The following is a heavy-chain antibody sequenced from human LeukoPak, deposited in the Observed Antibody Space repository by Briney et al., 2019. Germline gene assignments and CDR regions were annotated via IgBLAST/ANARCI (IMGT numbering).Heavy chain of an antibody. V-gene: IGHV3-66*02. CDR1: GFTVSSNY. CDR3: ARWVRGGDLNWFDP. J-gene: IGHJ5*02. CDR2: IYSGGST. Sequence: GGSLRLSCAASGFTVSSNYMSWVRQAPGKGLEWVSVIYSGGSTYYAASVKVRFTISRDNSKNTMYLQMNSLRAEDTAVYYCARWVRGGDLNWFDPWGQGTLVTVSS. D-gene: IGHD2-21*02.